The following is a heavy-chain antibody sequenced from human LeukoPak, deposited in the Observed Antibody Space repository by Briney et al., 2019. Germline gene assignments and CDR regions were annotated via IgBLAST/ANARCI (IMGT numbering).Heavy chain of an antibody. Sequence: GESLKISCKGSGYTFTTYWIGWVRQMPGKGLEWIGLRNPADSDTRYSPSFQGQVTISVDKSISTAYLEWSSLKASDTAMYYCARHVSSSRVAYDVWGQGTMVTVSS. CDR1: GYTFTTYW. J-gene: IGHJ3*01. CDR3: ARHVSSSRVAYDV. CDR2: RNPADSDT. V-gene: IGHV5-51*01. D-gene: IGHD2-2*01.